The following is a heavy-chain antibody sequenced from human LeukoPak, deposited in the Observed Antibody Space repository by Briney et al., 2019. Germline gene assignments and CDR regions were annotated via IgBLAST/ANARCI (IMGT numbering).Heavy chain of an antibody. V-gene: IGHV4-59*01. Sequence: LSLTXTVXGGSIXSYYWSWIRQPPGKGLEWIGYIYYSGSTNYNLSLKSRVTISVDTSKNQFSLKLSSVTAADTAVYYCARAGYSYGYFDYFDYWGQGTLVTVSS. J-gene: IGHJ4*02. CDR1: GGSIXSYY. CDR2: IYYSGST. CDR3: ARAGYSYGYFDYFDY. D-gene: IGHD5-18*01.